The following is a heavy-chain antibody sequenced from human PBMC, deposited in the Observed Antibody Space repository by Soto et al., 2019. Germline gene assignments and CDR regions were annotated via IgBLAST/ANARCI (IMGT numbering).Heavy chain of an antibody. Sequence: EVQLVESGGGLVQPGGSLRLSCAASGFTFSSYSMNWVRQAPGKGLEWVSYISSSSSTIYYADSVKGRFTISRDNAKNSLYLQMNSLRAEDTDVYYCARGYCSSTSCLYYYYYMDVWGKGTTVTVCS. CDR2: ISSSSSTI. CDR3: ARGYCSSTSCLYYYYYMDV. J-gene: IGHJ6*03. V-gene: IGHV3-48*01. CDR1: GFTFSSYS. D-gene: IGHD2-2*01.